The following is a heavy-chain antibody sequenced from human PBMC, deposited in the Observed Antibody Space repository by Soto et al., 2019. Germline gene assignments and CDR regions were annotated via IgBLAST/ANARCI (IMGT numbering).Heavy chain of an antibody. CDR1: GGSFSGYY. Sequence: SETLSLTCAVYGGSFSGYYWSWIRQPPGKGLEWIGEINHSGSTNYNPSLKSRVTISADTSNNQLFLKLSSATAADTAVYYCAREVSSYGSTYFDHWGQGTLVTVSS. J-gene: IGHJ4*02. D-gene: IGHD5-18*01. CDR2: INHSGST. V-gene: IGHV4-34*01. CDR3: AREVSSYGSTYFDH.